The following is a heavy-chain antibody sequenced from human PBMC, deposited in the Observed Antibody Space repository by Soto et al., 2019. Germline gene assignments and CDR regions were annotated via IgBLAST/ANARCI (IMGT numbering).Heavy chain of an antibody. V-gene: IGHV4-30-4*01. CDR1: GASISSGNHF. CDR3: ASLRLFPVVIRHPHTGGDFDR. Sequence: SETLSLTCTVSGASISSGNHFWSWIRQPPGKGLEWIGYIYHSGAAYYNPSLKSRVSISVDTSKNQFSLNLRSVTAADTAVYYCASLRLFPVVIRHPHTGGDFDRWDQGTLVTVSS. CDR2: IYHSGAA. D-gene: IGHD3-16*01. J-gene: IGHJ4*02.